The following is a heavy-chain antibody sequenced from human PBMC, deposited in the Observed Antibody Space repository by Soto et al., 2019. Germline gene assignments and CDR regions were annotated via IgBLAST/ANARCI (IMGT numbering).Heavy chain of an antibody. J-gene: IGHJ4*02. CDR2: ISYDGSNK. CDR1: GFTFSSYA. V-gene: IGHV3-30-3*01. CDR3: ARDTDIGATTRDY. Sequence: QVQLVESGGGVVQPGRSLRLSCAASGFTFSSYAMHWVRQAPGKGLEWVAVISYDGSNKYYADSVKGRFTISRDNSKNTLYLQMNSLRAEDTAVYYCARDTDIGATTRDYWGQGTLVTVSS. D-gene: IGHD5-12*01.